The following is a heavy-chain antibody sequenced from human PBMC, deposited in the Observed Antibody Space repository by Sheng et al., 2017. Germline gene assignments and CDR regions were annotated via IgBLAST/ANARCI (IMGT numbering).Heavy chain of an antibody. J-gene: IGHJ5*02. D-gene: IGHD5-12*01. CDR2: ISGSGSST. CDR3: AKGSTWLQFSP. CDR1: GFTFSSNA. Sequence: EVQLLESGGGLVQPGGSLRLSCAASGFTFSSNAVSWVRQAPGKGLEWVSGISGSGSSTYYADSVKGRFTISRDNSKNTLYLQMNSLRAEDTAVYYCAKGSTWLQFSPWGQGTLVTV. V-gene: IGHV3-23*01.